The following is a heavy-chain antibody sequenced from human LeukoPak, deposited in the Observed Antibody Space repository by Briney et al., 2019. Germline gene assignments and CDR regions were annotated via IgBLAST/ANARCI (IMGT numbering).Heavy chain of an antibody. CDR3: ARGVDEGAFDI. CDR2: IYSGGST. Sequence: GGSLRLSCAASGFTVSSNYMSWVRQAPGKGLEWVSVIYSGGSTYYADSVKGRFTISRDNSKNTLYLQMNSLGAEDTAVYYCARGVDEGAFDIWGQGTMVTVSS. J-gene: IGHJ3*02. V-gene: IGHV3-53*01. CDR1: GFTVSSNY.